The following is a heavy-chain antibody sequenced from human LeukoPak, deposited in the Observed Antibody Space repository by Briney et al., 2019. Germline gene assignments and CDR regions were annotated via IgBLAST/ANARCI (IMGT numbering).Heavy chain of an antibody. D-gene: IGHD2-21*02. J-gene: IGHJ4*02. CDR3: ATAWSF. CDR1: QFTFKNYW. V-gene: IGHV3-74*03. CDR2: ISPDGSST. Sequence: PGGSLRLSCVASQFTFKNYWMHWVRQAPGRGLVWLSYISPDGSSTTYADSVRGRFTISRVNAKNTLYLQMNSLRADDTAVYFCATAWSFWGQGTLVTVSS.